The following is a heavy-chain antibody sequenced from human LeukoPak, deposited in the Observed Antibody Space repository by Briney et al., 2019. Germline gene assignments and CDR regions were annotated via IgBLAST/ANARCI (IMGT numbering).Heavy chain of an antibody. V-gene: IGHV3-30-3*01. D-gene: IGHD2-15*01. CDR2: ISYDGTNK. CDR1: GFPFTAHA. J-gene: IGHJ6*02. Sequence: GGALRLSCAASGFPFTAHAMHWVRQAPGKGLEWVALISYDGTNKFYADSVEGRFTISRDNSKNTLYLQMNSLGADDTAVYYCASDYSYAADVWGRGTTVTVSS. CDR3: ASDYSYAADV.